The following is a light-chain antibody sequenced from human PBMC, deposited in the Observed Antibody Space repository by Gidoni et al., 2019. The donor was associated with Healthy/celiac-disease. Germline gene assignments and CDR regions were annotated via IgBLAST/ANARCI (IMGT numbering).Light chain of an antibody. CDR3: QSYDSSLSGSRV. V-gene: IGLV1-40*01. J-gene: IGLJ3*02. Sequence: QSVLTQPSSVSGAPGQRVTISCTGSSSNIGAGYDVHWYQQLPGIAPKLLIYVKNNRPSGVPDRFSGSKSGTSASLAITGLQAEDEADYYCQSYDSSLSGSRVFGGGTKLTVL. CDR2: VKN. CDR1: SSNIGAGYD.